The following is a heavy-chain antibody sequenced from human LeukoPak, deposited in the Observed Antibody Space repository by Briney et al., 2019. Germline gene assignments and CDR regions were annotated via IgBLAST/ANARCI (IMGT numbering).Heavy chain of an antibody. CDR1: GFTFSSYA. V-gene: IGHV3-23*01. J-gene: IGHJ4*02. CDR2: ISGSGGTT. CDR3: AKGPYPAYSTYPWYFDY. Sequence: GGSLRLSRAASGFTFSSYAMSWVRQAPGKGLEWVSAISGSGGTTYYADSVKGRFTISRDNSKNTLYLQMNSLRAEDTAVYYCAKGPYPAYSTYPWYFDYWGQGTLVTVSS. D-gene: IGHD4-4*01.